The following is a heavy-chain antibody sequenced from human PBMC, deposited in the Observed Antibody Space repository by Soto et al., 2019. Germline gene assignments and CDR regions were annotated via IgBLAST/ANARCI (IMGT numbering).Heavy chain of an antibody. CDR1: GGSISSSSYY. J-gene: IGHJ6*03. D-gene: IGHD6-6*01. V-gene: IGHV4-39*01. Sequence: SETLSLTCTVSGGSISSSSYYWGWIRQPPGKGLEWIGSIYYSGSTYYNPSLKSRVTISVDTSKNQFSLKLSSVTAADTAVYYCARPTPPSIAARRDYYYYMDVWGKGTTVTVSS. CDR2: IYYSGST. CDR3: ARPTPPSIAARRDYYYYMDV.